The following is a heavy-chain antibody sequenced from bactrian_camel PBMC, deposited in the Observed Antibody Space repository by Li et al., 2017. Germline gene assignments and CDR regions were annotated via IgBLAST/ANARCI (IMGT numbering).Heavy chain of an antibody. CDR2: LDSDGEI. CDR3: AADPEVIENTYDCYSGSWTLFDY. J-gene: IGHJ4*01. D-gene: IGHD3*01. Sequence: HVQLVESGGGSVQAGGSLTLSCAASTYGYSEEFMGWFRQALGKAREGVAALDSDGEITYGDSVKGRFAISLDNGANTLYLQMNSLKPEDTAMYYCAADPEVIENTYDCYSGSWTLFDYWGQRTQVTVS. CDR1: TYGYSEEF. V-gene: IGHV3S53*01.